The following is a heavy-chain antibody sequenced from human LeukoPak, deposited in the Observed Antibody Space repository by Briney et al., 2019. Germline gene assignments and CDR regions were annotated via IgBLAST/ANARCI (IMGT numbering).Heavy chain of an antibody. CDR2: IYYSGST. CDR3: ARRPDYVWGSYRPGNYYYMDV. D-gene: IGHD3-16*02. J-gene: IGHJ6*03. CDR1: GGSISSYY. Sequence: SETLSLTCTVSGGSISSYYWSWIRQPPGKGLEWIGYIYYSGSTNYNPSLKSRVTISVDTSKNQFSLKLSSVTAADTAVYYCARRPDYVWGSYRPGNYYYMDVWGKGTTVTISS. V-gene: IGHV4-59*12.